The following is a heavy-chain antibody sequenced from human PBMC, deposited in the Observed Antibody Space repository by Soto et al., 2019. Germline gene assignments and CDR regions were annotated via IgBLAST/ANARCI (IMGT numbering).Heavy chain of an antibody. CDR3: VMGLGNSAH. V-gene: IGHV3-74*03. D-gene: IGHD3-16*01. CDR2: IDSYGSST. CDR1: GFTFSRYW. Sequence: EVQLVESGGGLVQPGGSLRLACVASGFTFSRYWMHWVRQVPGKEPVWVSFIDSYGSSTKYADSVRGRFTISRDNAKNTLYLLMNSLRFEDTAVYYCVMGLGNSAHWGQGTLVTVAS. J-gene: IGHJ4*02.